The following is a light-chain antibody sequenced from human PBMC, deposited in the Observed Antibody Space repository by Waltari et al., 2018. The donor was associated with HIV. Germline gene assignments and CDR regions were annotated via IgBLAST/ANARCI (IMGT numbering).Light chain of an antibody. Sequence: HSALTQPASVSASPGQSITISCTGTNSAFGIPNYASWYQQHPGKVPKVILYGVVSRPSGVSHRFSGAQSGNTASLTISGLQAEDEADYYCSSYTSNDTVLFGGGTKVTVL. CDR3: SSYTSNDTVL. CDR2: GVV. V-gene: IGLV2-14*01. J-gene: IGLJ2*01. CDR1: NSAFGIPNY.